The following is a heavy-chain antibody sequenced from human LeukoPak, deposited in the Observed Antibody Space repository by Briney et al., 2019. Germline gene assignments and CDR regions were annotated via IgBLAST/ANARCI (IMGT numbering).Heavy chain of an antibody. CDR2: ISGSGGST. V-gene: IGHV3-23*01. CDR1: GFTFSSYA. J-gene: IGHJ4*02. D-gene: IGHD4-17*01. CDR3: SRSTVSLVD. Sequence: GGSLRLSCAASGFTFSSYAMSWVRQAPGKGLEWVSAISGSGGSTYYADSVKGRFTISRDNSKDTLYLQMNSLRVEDTAVYYCSRSTVSLVDWGQGTLVTVSS.